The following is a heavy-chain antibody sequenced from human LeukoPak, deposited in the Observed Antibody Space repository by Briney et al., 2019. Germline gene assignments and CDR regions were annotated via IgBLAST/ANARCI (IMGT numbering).Heavy chain of an antibody. CDR2: FFYTGGT. D-gene: IGHD2-21*01. Sequence: SETLSLTCTVSGDSYSSPYWSWIRQPPGKGLEWIGFFFYTGGTYYNPSLSSRVITSVTAADTAVYYCARGEAVPIIGPIAPFDSWGQGILVTASS. J-gene: IGHJ4*02. CDR3: FDS. V-gene: IGHV4-59*04. CDR1: GDSYSSPY.